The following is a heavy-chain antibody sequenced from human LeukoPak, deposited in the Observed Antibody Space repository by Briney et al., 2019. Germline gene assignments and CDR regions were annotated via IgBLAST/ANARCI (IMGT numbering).Heavy chain of an antibody. V-gene: IGHV4-61*01. CDR1: GVSVSSGSYY. CDR3: ARARGYSYGRYYFDC. D-gene: IGHD5-18*01. Sequence: SETLSLTCTVSGVSVSSGSYYWSWIRQPPGKGLEWIGYIYYSGSTNYNPSLKSRVTISVDTSKNQFSLKLSSVTAADTAVYYCARARGYSYGRYYFDCWGQGTLVTVSS. J-gene: IGHJ4*02. CDR2: IYYSGST.